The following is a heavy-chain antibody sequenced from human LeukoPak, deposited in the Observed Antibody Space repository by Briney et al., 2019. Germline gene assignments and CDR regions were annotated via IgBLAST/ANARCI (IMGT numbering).Heavy chain of an antibody. Sequence: ASVKVSCKASGYSFAHYYMHWVRQAPGQGLEWMGWIKPNSGGTRSVQKFQGRVTMTRDTSISTAYMELSSLRYDDTAVYYCATNILVRDIINWFDPWGQGTLVTVSS. CDR2: IKPNSGGT. J-gene: IGHJ5*02. V-gene: IGHV1-2*02. CDR3: ATNILVRDIINWFDP. D-gene: IGHD3-10*01. CDR1: GYSFAHYY.